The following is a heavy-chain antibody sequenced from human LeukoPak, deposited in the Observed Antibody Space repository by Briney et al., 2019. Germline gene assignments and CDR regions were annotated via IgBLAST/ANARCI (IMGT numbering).Heavy chain of an antibody. D-gene: IGHD5-24*01. J-gene: IGHJ4*02. Sequence: PGGSLRLSCAASGFTFSSYWMSWVRQAPGKGLEWVANIKQDGSEKYYVDSVKGRFTISRDNAKNSLYLQMNSLRAEDTAVYYCARDHGRQRWLPSHFDYWGQGTLVTVSS. CDR3: ARDHGRQRWLPSHFDY. V-gene: IGHV3-7*01. CDR2: IKQDGSEK. CDR1: GFTFSSYW.